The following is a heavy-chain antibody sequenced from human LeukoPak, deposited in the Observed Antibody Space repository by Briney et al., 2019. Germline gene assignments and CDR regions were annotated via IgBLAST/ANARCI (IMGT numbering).Heavy chain of an antibody. CDR1: GYSFTTYG. J-gene: IGHJ4*02. CDR2: INPNSGGT. D-gene: IGHD3-22*01. V-gene: IGHV1-2*02. Sequence: ASVKVSCKSSGYSFTTYGISWVRQAPGQGLEWMGWINPNSGGTNYAQKFQGRVTMTRNTSISTAYMELSRLRSDDTAVYYCARDPPYYYDSSGYYDYWGQGTLVTVSS. CDR3: ARDPPYYYDSSGYYDY.